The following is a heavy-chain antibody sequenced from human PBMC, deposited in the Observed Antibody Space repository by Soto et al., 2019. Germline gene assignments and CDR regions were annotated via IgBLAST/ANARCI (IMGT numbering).Heavy chain of an antibody. CDR3: AKDKLNSNYEYYFDS. V-gene: IGHV3-9*01. CDR1: GFSFENYA. D-gene: IGHD4-4*01. J-gene: IGHJ4*02. Sequence: EVHLVESGGGLVQPGRSLRLSCAASGFSFENYAMHWVRQAPGKGLEWVSGISWNRGTIGYADSVKGRFTISRDNAKNSLYLQMNSLRAEDTALYFCAKDKLNSNYEYYFDSWGQGTLVTVSS. CDR2: ISWNRGTI.